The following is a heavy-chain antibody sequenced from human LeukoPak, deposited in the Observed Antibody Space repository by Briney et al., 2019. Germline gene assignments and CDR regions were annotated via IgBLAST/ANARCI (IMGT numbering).Heavy chain of an antibody. D-gene: IGHD3-10*01. CDR2: ISGDGNTI. J-gene: IGHJ4*02. CDR1: GFIFSDYQ. V-gene: IGHV3-11*01. CDR3: ARYPRGLDY. Sequence: GGSLRLSCAASGFIFSDYQMSWIRQDPGKGLEWVSCISGDGNTIFYTDSVKGRFTISRDNAKNSLYLQMNNLRAEDTAMYYCARYPRGLDYWGQGALVTVSS.